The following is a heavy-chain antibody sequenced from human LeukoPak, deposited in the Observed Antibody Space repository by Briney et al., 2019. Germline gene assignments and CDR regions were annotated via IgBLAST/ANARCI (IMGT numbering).Heavy chain of an antibody. V-gene: IGHV4-59*12. CDR3: ARDITRSGYNHDAFDI. D-gene: IGHD3-22*01. Sequence: KSSETLSLTCTVSGGSISSYYWSWIRQPPGKGLEWIGYIYHSGSTYYNPSLKSRVTISVDRSKNQFSLKLSSVTAADTAVYYCARDITRSGYNHDAFDIWGQGTMVTVSS. CDR2: IYHSGST. CDR1: GGSISSYY. J-gene: IGHJ3*02.